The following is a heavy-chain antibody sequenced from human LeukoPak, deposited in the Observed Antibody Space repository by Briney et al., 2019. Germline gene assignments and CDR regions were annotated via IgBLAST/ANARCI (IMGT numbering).Heavy chain of an antibody. D-gene: IGHD5-12*01. CDR1: GFTFSSYA. CDR3: AKDGREWPRSLDY. Sequence: GGSLRLSCAASGFTFSSYAMSWVRQAPGKGLEWVSGISGSGGSTYYADSVKGRFTVSRDSSKNTLYLQMNSLRAEDTAVYYCAKDGREWPRSLDYWGQGTLVTVSS. CDR2: ISGSGGST. V-gene: IGHV3-23*01. J-gene: IGHJ4*02.